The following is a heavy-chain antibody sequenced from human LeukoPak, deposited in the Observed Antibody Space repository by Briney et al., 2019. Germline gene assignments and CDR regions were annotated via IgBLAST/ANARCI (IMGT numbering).Heavy chain of an antibody. CDR1: GFFFSSYA. D-gene: IGHD6-19*01. V-gene: IGHV3-23*01. Sequence: PGGSLRLSCAASGFFFSSYAMSWVRQAPGKGLEWVSTISSIGDSTYYAGSVRGRFTIARDNSERRLFLQMKSLRADDTAVYYCARDRGYSSGFFDNWGQGLPVTVSS. J-gene: IGHJ5*02. CDR3: ARDRGYSSGFFDN. CDR2: ISSIGDST.